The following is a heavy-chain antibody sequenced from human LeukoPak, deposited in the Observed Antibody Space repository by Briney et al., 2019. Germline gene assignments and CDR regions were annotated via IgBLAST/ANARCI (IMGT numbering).Heavy chain of an antibody. CDR2: ISSSSNTI. CDR3: VRDLDWGAFDV. CDR1: EFTFSSYC. V-gene: IGHV3-48*01. Sequence: GGSLRLSCAASEFTFSSYCINWVRQAPGKGLEWVSYISSSSNTIYYADSVKGRFTISRDNRKSTVSLQMNSLRPEDTALYYCVRDLDWGAFDVWGQGTMVTVSS. D-gene: IGHD3/OR15-3a*01. J-gene: IGHJ3*01.